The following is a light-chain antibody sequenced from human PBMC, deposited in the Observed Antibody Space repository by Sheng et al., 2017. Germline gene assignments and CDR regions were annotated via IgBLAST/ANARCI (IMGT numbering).Light chain of an antibody. CDR2: DVT. J-gene: IGLJ1*01. CDR1: SGDVGDYNY. CDR3: QSYVSGLAGLNYV. Sequence: QSALTQPASVSGSPGQSITISCTGTSGDVGDYNYVSWYQQHPDKAPKLIIYDVTNRPSGVSNRFSGSKSGSTASLTISDLQAEDEADYYCQSYVSGLAGLNYVFGTRTKVTVL. V-gene: IGLV2-14*03.